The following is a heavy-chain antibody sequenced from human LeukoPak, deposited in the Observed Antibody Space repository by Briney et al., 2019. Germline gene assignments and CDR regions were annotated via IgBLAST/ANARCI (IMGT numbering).Heavy chain of an antibody. J-gene: IGHJ4*02. CDR1: GGTFSSYA. Sequence: SVKVSCKASGGTFSSYAISWVRQAPGQGLEWMGGIIPIFGTANYAQKFQGRVTITADESTSTAYMDLSSLRSEDTAVYYCARDPSMVRGENTPYFDYWGQGALVTVSS. V-gene: IGHV1-69*13. D-gene: IGHD3-10*01. CDR3: ARDPSMVRGENTPYFDY. CDR2: IIPIFGTA.